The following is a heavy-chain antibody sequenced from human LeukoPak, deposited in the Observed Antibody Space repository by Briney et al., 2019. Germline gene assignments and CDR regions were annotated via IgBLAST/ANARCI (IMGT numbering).Heavy chain of an antibody. CDR3: ARRGGSYFDS. V-gene: IGHV3-7*05. D-gene: IGHD1-26*01. CDR1: GFTFSTYW. Sequence: PGGSLRLSCAASGFTFSTYWMSWVRQAPGKGLEWVANIKYDGSEKNYVESVKGRFIISRDNVENSLDLQMNSLRAEDTAVYYCARRGGSYFDSWGQGIRVTVSS. CDR2: IKYDGSEK. J-gene: IGHJ4*02.